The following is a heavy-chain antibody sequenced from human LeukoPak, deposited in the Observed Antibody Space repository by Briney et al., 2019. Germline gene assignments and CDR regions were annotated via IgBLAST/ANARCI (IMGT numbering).Heavy chain of an antibody. CDR3: ASDGECHCDRGSLQRVLS. Sequence: ASVTVSCTASGYIFTNSYMLWVRQAPGQGLEWMGWIDTSNGATNYAQTFQGRVTISRDTSIGTAYMELTNLISDDTAIYYCASDGECHCDRGSLQRVLSWGQGTLVTVSS. CDR2: IDTSNGAT. D-gene: IGHD4-17*01. V-gene: IGHV1-2*02. CDR1: GYIFTNSY. J-gene: IGHJ1*01.